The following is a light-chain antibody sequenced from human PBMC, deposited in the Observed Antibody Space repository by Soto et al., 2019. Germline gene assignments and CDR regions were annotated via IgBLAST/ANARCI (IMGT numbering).Light chain of an antibody. J-gene: IGLJ1*01. V-gene: IGLV2-14*01. CDR1: TSDVGVYDY. CDR2: DVS. Sequence: QSALTQPASVSGSPGQSITVSCTGTTSDVGVYDYVAWYQQHPGKAPKLMIYDVSSRPSGVSNRFSGSKSGNTASLTISGLQAEDEADYYCSSYLGSSTLSGVFGTGTKVTVL. CDR3: SSYLGSSTLSGV.